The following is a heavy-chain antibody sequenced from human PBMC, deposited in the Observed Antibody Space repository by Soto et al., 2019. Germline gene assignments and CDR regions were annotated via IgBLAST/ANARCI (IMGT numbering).Heavy chain of an antibody. V-gene: IGHV3-21*06. CDR2: ISSTTNYI. Sequence: GGSLRLSCSASGFTVTMYSMNWVRQAPGKGLEWVSSISSTTNYIYYGDSMKGRFTISRDNAKNSLYLEMNSLRAEDTAVYYCARESEDLTSNFDYWGQGTLVTVSS. CDR3: ARESEDLTSNFDY. CDR1: GFTVTMYS. J-gene: IGHJ4*02.